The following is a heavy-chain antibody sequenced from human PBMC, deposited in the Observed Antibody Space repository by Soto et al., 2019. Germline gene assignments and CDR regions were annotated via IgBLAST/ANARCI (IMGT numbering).Heavy chain of an antibody. CDR1: GGSISSGGYY. V-gene: IGHV4-31*03. J-gene: IGHJ3*02. Sequence: QVQLQESGPGLVKPSQTLSLTCTVSGGSISSGGYYWSWIRQHPGKGLEWIGYIYYSGSTYYNPSLQSRVTISVETSKNQFSLKLSSVTAADTAVYYCARFPPDIEALGAGAFDIWGQGTMVTVSS. CDR2: IYYSGST. CDR3: ARFPPDIEALGAGAFDI. D-gene: IGHD3-16*01.